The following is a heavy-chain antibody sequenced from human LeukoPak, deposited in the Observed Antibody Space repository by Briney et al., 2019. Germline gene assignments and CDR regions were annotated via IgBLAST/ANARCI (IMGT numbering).Heavy chain of an antibody. D-gene: IGHD4-17*01. CDR3: AAFPHGDYWFDP. Sequence: SETLSLTCAVYGGSFSDYYWSWIRQPPGKGLEWIGEINHSGSTNYNPSLKSRVTISVDTSKNQFSLKLSSVTAADTAVYYCAAFPHGDYWFDPWGQGTLVTVSS. CDR1: GGSFSDYY. V-gene: IGHV4-34*01. J-gene: IGHJ5*02. CDR2: INHSGST.